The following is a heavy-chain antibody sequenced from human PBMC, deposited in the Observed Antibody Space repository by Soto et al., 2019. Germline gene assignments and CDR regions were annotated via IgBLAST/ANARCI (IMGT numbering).Heavy chain of an antibody. Sequence: PGESLKISCKGSGYSFTSYWIGWVRQMPGKGLEWMGIIYPGDSDTRYRPSLRGQVTISVDKSTSTAYLRWSSLKASDTAMYYCARRDRGYYYGMDVWGQGTTVTVSS. CDR2: IYPGDSDT. CDR3: ARRDRGYYYGMDV. J-gene: IGHJ6*02. CDR1: GYSFTSYW. V-gene: IGHV5-51*01.